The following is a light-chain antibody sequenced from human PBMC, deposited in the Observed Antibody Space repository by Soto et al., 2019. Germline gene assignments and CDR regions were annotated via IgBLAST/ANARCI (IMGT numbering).Light chain of an antibody. CDR3: QQYGDSSP. Sequence: EIVLTQSPGTLSLSPGERATLSCRASQSVTNNYLLWYQQKPGQVPRLLVYGASSRAAGIPDKFSGSGSGTDFTLTISSLEPEDFAVYYCQQYGDSSPFGGGTRVEIK. J-gene: IGKJ4*01. CDR2: GAS. CDR1: QSVTNNY. V-gene: IGKV3-20*01.